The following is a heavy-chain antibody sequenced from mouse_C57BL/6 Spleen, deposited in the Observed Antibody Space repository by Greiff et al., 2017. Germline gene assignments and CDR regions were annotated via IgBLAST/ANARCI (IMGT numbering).Heavy chain of an antibody. D-gene: IGHD2-5*01. Sequence: EVKLMESEGGLVQPGSSMKLSCTASGFTFSDYCMAWVRQVPEKGLEWVANINYDGSSTYYLDSLKSRFIISRDNAKNILYLQMSSLKSEDTATYYCARDNSNGAMDYWGQGTSVTVSS. J-gene: IGHJ4*01. CDR3: ARDNSNGAMDY. CDR2: INYDGSST. V-gene: IGHV5-16*01. CDR1: GFTFSDYC.